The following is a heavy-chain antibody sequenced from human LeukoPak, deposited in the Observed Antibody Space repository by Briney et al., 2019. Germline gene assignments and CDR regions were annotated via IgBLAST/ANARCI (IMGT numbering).Heavy chain of an antibody. V-gene: IGHV6-1*01. Sequence: SQTLSLTCAISGDSVSSNSAAWNWIRQSPSRGLEWLGRTYYRSKWYNDYAVSVKSRITINPDTSKNQFFLQLNSVTPEDTAVYYCARSFQSRGVSNWFDPWGQGTLVTVSS. D-gene: IGHD3-10*01. CDR3: ARSFQSRGVSNWFDP. J-gene: IGHJ5*02. CDR1: GDSVSSNSAA. CDR2: TYYRSKWYN.